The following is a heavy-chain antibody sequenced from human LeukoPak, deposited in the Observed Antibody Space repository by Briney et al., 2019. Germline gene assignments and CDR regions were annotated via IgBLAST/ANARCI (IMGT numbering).Heavy chain of an antibody. V-gene: IGHV1-2*02. CDR1: GYTFTGYY. Sequence: ASVKVSCKXSGYTFTGYYMHWVRQAPGQGLEWMGWINPNSGGTNYAQKFQGRVTMTRDTSISTAYMELSRLRSDDTAVYYCARDRSGSYEYWFDPWGQGTLVTVSS. CDR2: INPNSGGT. J-gene: IGHJ5*02. D-gene: IGHD1-26*01. CDR3: ARDRSGSYEYWFDP.